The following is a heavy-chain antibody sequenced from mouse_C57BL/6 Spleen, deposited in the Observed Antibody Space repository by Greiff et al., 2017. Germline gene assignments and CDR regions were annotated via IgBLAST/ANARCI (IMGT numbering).Heavy chain of an antibody. Sequence: EVKLVESGGGLVKPGGSLKLSCAASGFTFSDYGMHWVRQAPEKGLEWVAYISSGSSTVYSAATVKGRFTISSDNAKTTLFLQMTSVGSDDTAMCYCARCSPPAMDYWGQGTSVTVSS. CDR2: ISSGSSTV. V-gene: IGHV5-17*01. D-gene: IGHD6-1*01. CDR1: GFTFSDYG. J-gene: IGHJ4*01. CDR3: ARCSPPAMDY.